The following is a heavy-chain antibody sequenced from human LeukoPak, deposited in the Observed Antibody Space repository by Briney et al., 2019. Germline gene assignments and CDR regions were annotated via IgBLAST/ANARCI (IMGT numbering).Heavy chain of an antibody. Sequence: GGSLRLSCAASGFTFSRYAMSWVRQAPGKGLEWVSTISAGGGGTYYADSVKGRFTISRDNSQNTLHLQMNSLRAEDTAVYYCAKAKTPFVVVTAVDSWGQGTLVTVSS. CDR2: ISAGGGGT. CDR1: GFTFSRYA. D-gene: IGHD2-21*02. CDR3: AKAKTPFVVVTAVDS. J-gene: IGHJ4*02. V-gene: IGHV3-23*01.